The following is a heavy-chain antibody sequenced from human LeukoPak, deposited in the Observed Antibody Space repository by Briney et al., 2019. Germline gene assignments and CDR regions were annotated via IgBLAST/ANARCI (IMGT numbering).Heavy chain of an antibody. D-gene: IGHD4/OR15-4a*01. Sequence: SETLSLTCAVYGGSFSGYYWSWIRQPPGKGLEWIGEINQSGRTNYNPSLKSRVTMSLDTSKNQFSLKLSSVTAADTAVYYCARGIYTNYAPAQFDYWGQGTLVIVSS. CDR3: ARGIYTNYAPAQFDY. CDR2: INQSGRT. J-gene: IGHJ4*02. V-gene: IGHV4-34*01. CDR1: GGSFSGYY.